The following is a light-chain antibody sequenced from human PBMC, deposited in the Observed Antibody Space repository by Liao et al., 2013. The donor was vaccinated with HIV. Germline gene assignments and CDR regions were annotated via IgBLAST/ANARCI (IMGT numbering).Light chain of an antibody. CDR2: EDN. CDR3: QAWDSNSASYV. J-gene: IGLJ1*01. CDR1: RLGDKY. V-gene: IGLV3-1*01. Sequence: SYEVTQAPSVSVSPGQTATITCSGDRLGDKYPSWYQQKPGQSPVLVIYEDNKRPSGIPERFSVSNSGNTATLTISGTQAMDEADYYCQAWDSNSASYVFGTGTKVTVL.